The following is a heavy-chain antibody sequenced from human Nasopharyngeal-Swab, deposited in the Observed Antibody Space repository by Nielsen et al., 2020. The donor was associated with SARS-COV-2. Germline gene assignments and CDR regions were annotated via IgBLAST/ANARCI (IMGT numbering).Heavy chain of an antibody. J-gene: IGHJ3*02. V-gene: IGHV1-58*01. CDR1: GFTFTSSA. CDR2: IVVGSGNT. CDR3: ARDQHGVLSSAFDI. D-gene: IGHD4/OR15-4a*01. Sequence: SVKVSCKASGFTFTSSAVQWVRQARGQRLEWIGWIVVGSGNTNYAQKFQERVTITRDMSTSTAYMELSSLRYEDTAVYYCARDQHGVLSSAFDIWGQGTMVTVSS.